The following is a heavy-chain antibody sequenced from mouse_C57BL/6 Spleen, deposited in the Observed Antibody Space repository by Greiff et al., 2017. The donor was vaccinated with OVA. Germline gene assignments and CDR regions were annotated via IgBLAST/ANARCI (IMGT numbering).Heavy chain of an antibody. J-gene: IGHJ3*01. CDR2: IDPSDSYT. D-gene: IGHD6-1*01. Sequence: QVQLQQPGAELVMPGASVKLSCKASGYTFTSYWMHWVKQRPGQGLEWIGEIDPSDSYTNYNQKFKGKSTLTVDKSSNTAYMQLSSLTSEDSAVYYCAASYAWFAYWGQGTLVTVSA. CDR3: AASYAWFAY. CDR1: GYTFTSYW. V-gene: IGHV1-69*01.